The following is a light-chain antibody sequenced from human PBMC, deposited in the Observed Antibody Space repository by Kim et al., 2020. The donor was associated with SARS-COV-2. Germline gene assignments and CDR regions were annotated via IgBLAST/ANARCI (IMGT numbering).Light chain of an antibody. CDR2: AAS. J-gene: IGKJ2*01. V-gene: IGKV1-8*01. Sequence: AIRMTQSPSSFSASTGDRVTITCRASQGISSYLAWYQQKPGKAPKLLIYAASTLQSGVPSRFSGSGSGTDFTLTISCLQSEDFATYYCQQYYSYPHPFGQGTKLEI. CDR3: QQYYSYPHP. CDR1: QGISSY.